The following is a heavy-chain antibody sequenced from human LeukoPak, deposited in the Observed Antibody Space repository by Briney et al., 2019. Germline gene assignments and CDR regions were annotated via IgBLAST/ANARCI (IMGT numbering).Heavy chain of an antibody. J-gene: IGHJ4*02. Sequence: ASVKVSCKASGYTFTNYGITWVRQAPGQGLEWMGWISGHQGNTKYAQNFQGRVTMTIDTSTSTAYMDFRSLRSDDTAIYFCARSDLATITAGPFEYWGQGTLVAVSS. CDR1: GYTFTNYG. CDR3: ARSDLATITAGPFEY. D-gene: IGHD5-12*01. CDR2: ISGHQGNT. V-gene: IGHV1-18*01.